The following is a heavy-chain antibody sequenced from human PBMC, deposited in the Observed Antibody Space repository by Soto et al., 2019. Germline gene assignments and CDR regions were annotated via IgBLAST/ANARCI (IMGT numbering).Heavy chain of an antibody. V-gene: IGHV3-23*01. D-gene: IGHD1-26*01. CDR2: ISGSGSNT. CDR1: GFTFTSYA. Sequence: GGSLRLSCAASGFTFTSYAMSWVRLTPGKGLEWVSAISGSGSNTFYADSVRGRFTISRDNSKNTVFLQMNNLRAEDTAVYFCARDRATFECSGKETRVTASS. CDR3: ARDRATFEC. J-gene: IGHJ4*02.